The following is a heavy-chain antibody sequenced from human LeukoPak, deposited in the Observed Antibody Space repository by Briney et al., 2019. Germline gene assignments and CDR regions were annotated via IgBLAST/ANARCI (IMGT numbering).Heavy chain of an antibody. V-gene: IGHV1-18*01. CDR1: GYTFNTYG. CDR3: ARDHSSSCQLFDY. J-gene: IGHJ4*02. D-gene: IGHD6-13*01. CDR2: ISAYNGNT. Sequence: GASVKVSCKASGYTFNTYGITWVRQAPGQGLEWMGWISAYNGNTNYAQKLQGRVTMTTDTSTTTDYMELRNLRSDDTAVYYCARDHSSSCQLFDYWGQGTLVTVSS.